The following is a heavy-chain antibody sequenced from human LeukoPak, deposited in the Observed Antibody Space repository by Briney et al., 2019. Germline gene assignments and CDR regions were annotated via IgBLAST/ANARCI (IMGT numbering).Heavy chain of an antibody. V-gene: IGHV1-18*04. J-gene: IGHJ6*03. CDR1: GYTFTGYY. CDR3: AREVWESYSSSWYVGYYYYYMDV. CDR2: ISAYNGNT. Sequence: EASVKVSCKASGYTFTGYYMHWVRQAPGQGLEWMGWISAYNGNTNYAQKLQGRVTMTTDTSTSTAYMELRSLRSDDTAVYYCAREVWESYSSSWYVGYYYYYMDVWGKGTTVTVSS. D-gene: IGHD6-13*01.